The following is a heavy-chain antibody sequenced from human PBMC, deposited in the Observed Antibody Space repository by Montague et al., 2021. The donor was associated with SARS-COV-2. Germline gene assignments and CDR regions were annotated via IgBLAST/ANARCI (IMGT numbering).Heavy chain of an antibody. Sequence: TLSLTCSVSGDSIGSGSYYWSWIRRAAGEGLEWIGRIYTSGRTDYNPSLINRVIISRDTSKNQLSLKLRSLTTADTGVYYCARAPDDYGAFGYWGQGITVIVSS. CDR1: GDSIGSGSYY. CDR2: IYTSGRT. CDR3: ARAPDDYGAFGY. J-gene: IGHJ4*02. D-gene: IGHD4-17*01. V-gene: IGHV4-61*02.